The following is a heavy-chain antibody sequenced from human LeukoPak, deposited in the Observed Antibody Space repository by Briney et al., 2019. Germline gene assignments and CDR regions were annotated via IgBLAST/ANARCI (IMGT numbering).Heavy chain of an antibody. CDR3: ARDQAFYDILTGSQGSYYGMDV. V-gene: IGHV3-74*01. CDR2: IDTGGSNT. D-gene: IGHD3-9*01. CDR1: GFTFSSYW. J-gene: IGHJ6*02. Sequence: PGGSLRLSCVVSGFTFSSYWMHWVRQGPGKGLVWVSRIDTGGSNTLYADSVKGRFTISRDNSKNTLYLQMNSLRAEDTAVYYCARDQAFYDILTGSQGSYYGMDVWGQGTTVTVSS.